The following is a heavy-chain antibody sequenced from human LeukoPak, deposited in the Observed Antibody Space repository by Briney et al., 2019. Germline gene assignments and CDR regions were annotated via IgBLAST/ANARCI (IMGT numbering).Heavy chain of an antibody. CDR1: GFTVSSNY. D-gene: IGHD2-2*01. Sequence: GGSLRLSCAASGFTVSSNYMSWVRQAPGKGLEWVSVIYSGGSTYYADSVKGRFTISRDNSKNTLYLQMNSLKTEDTAVYYCRGSGDWYQLLKTPKDNWFDPWGQGTLVTVSS. V-gene: IGHV3-53*01. CDR2: IYSGGST. CDR3: RGSGDWYQLLKTPKDNWFDP. J-gene: IGHJ5*02.